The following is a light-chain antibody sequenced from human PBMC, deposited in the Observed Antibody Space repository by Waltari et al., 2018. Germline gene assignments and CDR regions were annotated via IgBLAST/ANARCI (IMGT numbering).Light chain of an antibody. V-gene: IGKV3-15*01. J-gene: IGKJ1*01. CDR2: GAS. CDR3: QQYNDWPPWT. CDR1: QHINMN. Sequence: DIVLTQSPATLSLSPGERATLSCRASQHINMNLAWYQQKPGQAPRLLFYGASTRESGVPARFSGSGSGTEFTLTSSSLQSEDFGLYYCQQYNDWPPWTFGQGTKV.